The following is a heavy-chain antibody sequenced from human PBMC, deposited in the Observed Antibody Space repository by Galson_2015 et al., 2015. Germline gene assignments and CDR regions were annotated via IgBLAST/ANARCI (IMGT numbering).Heavy chain of an antibody. J-gene: IGHJ5*02. D-gene: IGHD2-15*01. V-gene: IGHV3-74*01. CDR2: ISSDGSTT. Sequence: LRLSCAASGFTFSKYWMHWVRQAPGKGLVWVSRISSDGSTTRYADSVKGRFTISRDDAKNTLSLQMNSLRAEDTAMYYCARDRATGYCSGRSCYSYNWFDPWGPGTLVTVSS. CDR1: GFTFSKYW. CDR3: ARDRATGYCSGRSCYSYNWFDP.